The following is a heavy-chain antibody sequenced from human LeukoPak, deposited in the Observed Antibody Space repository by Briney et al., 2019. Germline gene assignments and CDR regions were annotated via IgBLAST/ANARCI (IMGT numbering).Heavy chain of an antibody. CDR1: GFTFSSYA. Sequence: GGSLRFSCAASGFTFSSYAMSWVRQAPGKGLEWVSAISGSGGSTNYADSVKGRFTISRDNAKKTLFLQMNSLRAEDTAVYYCLVRGVTKPYWGQGALVTVSS. J-gene: IGHJ4*02. D-gene: IGHD3-10*01. CDR2: ISGSGGST. CDR3: LVRGVTKPY. V-gene: IGHV3-23*01.